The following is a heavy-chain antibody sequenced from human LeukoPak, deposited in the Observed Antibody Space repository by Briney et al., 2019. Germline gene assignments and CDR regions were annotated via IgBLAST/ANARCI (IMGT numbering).Heavy chain of an antibody. D-gene: IGHD3-10*01. CDR1: GGSISSGGHY. CDR3: ARDGFSRITMVRGVVDYYGMDV. CDR2: IYYSGST. J-gene: IGHJ6*02. Sequence: SQTLSLTCTVSGGSISSGGHYWSWIRQHPGKGLEWIGYIYYSGSTYYNPSLKSRVTISVDTSKNQFSLKLSSVTAADTAVYYCARDGFSRITMVRGVVDYYGMDVWGQGTTVTVSS. V-gene: IGHV4-31*03.